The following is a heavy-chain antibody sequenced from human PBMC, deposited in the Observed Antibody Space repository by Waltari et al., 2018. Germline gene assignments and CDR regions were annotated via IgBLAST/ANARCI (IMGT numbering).Heavy chain of an antibody. V-gene: IGHV4-4*01. CDR3: XRSAVQRGFFEX. CDR2: IFHSGXT. D-gene: IGHD3-3*01. Sequence: LHESGXGLXXPAGXLSLTCXVSGGSISHXKWWTWVRQTPGKGLQWIGEIFHSGXTNYHPSLKSXITMSVDTSKNQFSLELXSVTAADTXLXFCXRSAVQRGFFEXWGQGKXVTVSS. CDR1: GGSISHXKW. J-gene: IGHJ1*01.